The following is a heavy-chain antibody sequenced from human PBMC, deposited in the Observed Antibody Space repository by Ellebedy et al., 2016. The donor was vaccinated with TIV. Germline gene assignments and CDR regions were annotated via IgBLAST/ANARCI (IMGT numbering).Heavy chain of an antibody. CDR3: ARDMVQGMVARYLWFDY. Sequence: ASVKVSCKASGYTFNSYSISWLRQAPGQGPEWMGWISAYTGETRYSQKYQGRVTLTTDTSTSTAYMELRGLRSDDTAGYYRARDMVQGMVARYLWFDYWGQGTLVTVSS. J-gene: IGHJ4*02. V-gene: IGHV1-18*01. CDR2: ISAYTGET. CDR1: GYTFNSYS. D-gene: IGHD5-12*01.